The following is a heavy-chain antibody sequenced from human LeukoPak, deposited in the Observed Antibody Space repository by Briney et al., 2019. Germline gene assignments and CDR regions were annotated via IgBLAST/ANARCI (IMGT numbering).Heavy chain of an antibody. CDR1: GFTVSDYY. Sequence: GGSLRLSCVASGFTVSDYYMSWVRQAPGKGLEWVSLLYTDDTTIYADSVEGRFTISRDDSKSTIYLHMTTLRGEDTAVYYCARGGAFYWNPRYWGQGTLVTVSS. CDR2: LYTDDTT. D-gene: IGHD1-1*01. V-gene: IGHV3-53*01. CDR3: ARGGAFYWNPRY. J-gene: IGHJ4*02.